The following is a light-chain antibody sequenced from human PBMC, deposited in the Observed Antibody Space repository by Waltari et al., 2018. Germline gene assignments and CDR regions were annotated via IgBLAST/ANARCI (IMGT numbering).Light chain of an antibody. CDR2: WAS. CDR1: QSVLYSSNDKNY. Sequence: DIVMTQSPDSLAVSLGERATINCKSSQSVLYSSNDKNYLAWYQQKPGQPPKLLIYWASTRQSGGPDRFSGSGSGTDFTLTIRSLQAEDVAVYYCQQYYSKRTFGQGTKVEI. CDR3: QQYYSKRT. V-gene: IGKV4-1*01. J-gene: IGKJ1*01.